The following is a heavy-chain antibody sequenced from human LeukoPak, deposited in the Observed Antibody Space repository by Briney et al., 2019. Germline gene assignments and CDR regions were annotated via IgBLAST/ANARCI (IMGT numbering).Heavy chain of an antibody. V-gene: IGHV4-34*01. CDR1: GGSFSGYY. Sequence: SETLSLTCAVYGGSFSGYYRSWIRQPPGKGLEWIGEINHSGSTNYNPSLKSRVTISVDTSKNQFSLKLSSVTAADTAVYYCAGGRGYCSGGSCYSFDYWGQGTLVTVSS. J-gene: IGHJ4*02. CDR3: AGGRGYCSGGSCYSFDY. CDR2: INHSGST. D-gene: IGHD2-15*01.